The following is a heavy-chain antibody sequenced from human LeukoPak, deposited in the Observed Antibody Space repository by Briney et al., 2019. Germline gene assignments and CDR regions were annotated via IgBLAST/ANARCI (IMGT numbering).Heavy chain of an antibody. D-gene: IGHD2-2*01. CDR1: GGSISSGGYY. V-gene: IGHV4-31*03. Sequence: NPSETLSLTCTVSGGSISSGGYYWSWIRQHPGKGLEWIGYIYYSGSTYYNPSLKSRVTISVDTSKNQFSLKLSSVTAADTAVYYCARVVDIVVVPAAHWFDPWGQGTLVTVSS. J-gene: IGHJ5*02. CDR3: ARVVDIVVVPAAHWFDP. CDR2: IYYSGST.